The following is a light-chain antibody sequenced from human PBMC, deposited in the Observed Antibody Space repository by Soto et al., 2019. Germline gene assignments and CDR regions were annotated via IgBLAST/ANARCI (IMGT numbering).Light chain of an antibody. CDR3: QQYNNWPPIT. Sequence: EIVLTQSPGTLSLSPGERATLSCRASQSVSSNLAWHQQKPGQAPRILMYDASTRATGISARFSGSGSGTEFTLTISSLQSEDFAVYYCQQYNNWPPITFGQGTRLEI. CDR2: DAS. V-gene: IGKV3-15*01. CDR1: QSVSSN. J-gene: IGKJ5*01.